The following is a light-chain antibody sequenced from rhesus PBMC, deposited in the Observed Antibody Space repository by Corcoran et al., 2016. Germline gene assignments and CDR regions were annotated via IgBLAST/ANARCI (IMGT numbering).Light chain of an antibody. Sequence: ETVVTQSPATLSLSPGERATLSCRASQSVGNYLAWYHQKPGQAPRLLIFVASSRATGIPDRFSGSGSGTDFTLTISSLEPEDVGVYYCQQSSDFFTFGPGTKLDIK. J-gene: IGKJ3*01. CDR2: VAS. CDR3: QQSSDFFT. CDR1: QSVGNY. V-gene: IGKV3-24*04.